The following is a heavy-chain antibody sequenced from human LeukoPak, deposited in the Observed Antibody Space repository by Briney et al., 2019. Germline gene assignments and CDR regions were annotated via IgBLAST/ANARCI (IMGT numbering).Heavy chain of an antibody. Sequence: PGGSLRLSCAASGFTFSNYAMSWVRQAPGKGLEWVSVIYSGGSTYYADSVKGRFTISRDNSKNTLYLQMNSLRAEDTAVYYCAREGPYGDYYFDYWGQGTLVTVSS. V-gene: IGHV3-53*01. D-gene: IGHD4-17*01. J-gene: IGHJ4*02. CDR3: AREGPYGDYYFDY. CDR2: IYSGGST. CDR1: GFTFSNYA.